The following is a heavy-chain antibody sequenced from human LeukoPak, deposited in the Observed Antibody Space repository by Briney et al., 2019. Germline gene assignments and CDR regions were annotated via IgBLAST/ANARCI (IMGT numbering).Heavy chain of an antibody. Sequence: SETLPLTCTVSGRSIRITSYYWGWIRQSPGREPEWIGSIYFSGRTHSNPSLESRVTSSVDTSNREFSLRLNSVTAAVTAVYYCARGGSYWDSWGQGTLVTVSS. CDR3: ARGGSYWDS. V-gene: IGHV4-39*07. CDR2: IYFSGRT. CDR1: GRSIRITSYY. D-gene: IGHD3-10*01. J-gene: IGHJ4*02.